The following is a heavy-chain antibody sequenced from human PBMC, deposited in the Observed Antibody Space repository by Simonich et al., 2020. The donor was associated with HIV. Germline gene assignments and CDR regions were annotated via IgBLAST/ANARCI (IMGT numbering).Heavy chain of an antibody. D-gene: IGHD3-10*01. V-gene: IGHV4-39*01. CDR1: GGSISTRNSY. CDR3: ARRGSVSSGSPRYFDS. J-gene: IGHJ4*01. Sequence: QVLLQESGPGLVKPSATLSLTCSVSGGSISTRNSYWGWIRQPPGKGLEWIGSIYYRWTTYYNPTRKSRVSISVGTSKNQFSLKWTAVTAADTAVYYCARRGSVSSGSPRYFDSWGHGTLVTVSS. CDR2: IYYRWTT.